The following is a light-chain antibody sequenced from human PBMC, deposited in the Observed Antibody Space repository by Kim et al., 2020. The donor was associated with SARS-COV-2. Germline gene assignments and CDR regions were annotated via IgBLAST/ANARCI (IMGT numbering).Light chain of an antibody. J-gene: IGKJ5*01. V-gene: IGKV2-30*01. CDR3: MQGMHPIT. CDR1: QSLVYSDGNTY. Sequence: DVVMTQSPLSLPVTLGQPASISCRSSQSLVYSDGNTYLNWFQQRPDQSPRRLIYKVSNRDSGVPDRFSGSGSGTDFTLKISRVEAEDVGVYYCMQGMHPITFGQGTRLEIK. CDR2: KVS.